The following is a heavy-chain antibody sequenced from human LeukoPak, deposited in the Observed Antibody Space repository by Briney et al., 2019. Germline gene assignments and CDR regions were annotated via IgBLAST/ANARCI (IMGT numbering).Heavy chain of an antibody. V-gene: IGHV4-59*01. J-gene: IGHJ6*02. Sequence: SETLSLTCTVSGGSISSYYWSWIRQPPGKGLEWIGYIYYSGSTNYNPSLKSRVTISVDTSKNQFSLKLSSVTAADTAVYYCASIPYNWNHRSVHRGYYYYGMDVWGQGTTVTVSS. CDR2: IYYSGST. CDR3: ASIPYNWNHRSVHRGYYYYGMDV. D-gene: IGHD1-20*01. CDR1: GGSISSYY.